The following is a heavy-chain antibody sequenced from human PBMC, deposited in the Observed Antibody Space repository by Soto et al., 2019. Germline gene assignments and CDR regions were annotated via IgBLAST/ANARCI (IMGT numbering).Heavy chain of an antibody. D-gene: IGHD3-3*01. CDR3: AHRVLRTVFGLVTTTAIYFDF. CDR1: GFSLTTSGVG. J-gene: IGHJ4*02. V-gene: IGHV2-5*02. CDR2: IYWDDDK. Sequence: QITLNESGPTVVRPTETLTLTCRFSGFSLTTSGVGVGWIRQSPGKAPEWLALIYWDDDKRYSASLKSSLTITKDTSKNKAVLTASDLDPTDTATYYCAHRVLRTVFGLVTTTAIYFDFWGQGTPVAVSS.